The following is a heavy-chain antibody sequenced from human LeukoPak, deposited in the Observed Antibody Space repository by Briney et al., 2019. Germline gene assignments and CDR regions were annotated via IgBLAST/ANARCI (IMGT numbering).Heavy chain of an antibody. V-gene: IGHV3-23*01. CDR3: AKAGMTTVVRYYFDY. J-gene: IGHJ4*02. D-gene: IGHD4-23*01. Sequence: GGSLRLSCAASGFTFNSYSMNWVRQAPGKGPEWVSAISGSGDSTYYADSVKGRFTISRDNSKNTLYLQMNSLRAEDTAVYYCAKAGMTTVVRYYFDYWGQGTLVTVSS. CDR1: GFTFNSYS. CDR2: ISGSGDST.